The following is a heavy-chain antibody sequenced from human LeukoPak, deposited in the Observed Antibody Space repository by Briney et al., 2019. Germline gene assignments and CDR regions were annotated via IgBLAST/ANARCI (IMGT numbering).Heavy chain of an antibody. D-gene: IGHD3-10*01. CDR1: GYTFTNYG. J-gene: IGHJ3*02. V-gene: IGHV1-18*01. CDR3: ARCYGSGRWALDI. Sequence: ASVKVSCKASGYTFTNYGISWVRQAPGQGLEWMGWISGYNGDTKYAQKVQGRVTMTTDKSTSTAYMELRSLRSDDTAVYYCARCYGSGRWALDIWGQGTTVTVSS. CDR2: ISGYNGDT.